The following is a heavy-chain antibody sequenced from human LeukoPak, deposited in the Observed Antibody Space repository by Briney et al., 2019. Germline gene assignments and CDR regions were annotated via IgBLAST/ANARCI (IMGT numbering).Heavy chain of an antibody. Sequence: ASVTVSCKASGYTFTGYYMHWVRQAPGQGLEWMGWINPNSGGTNYAQRFQGWVTMTRDTSISTAYMELSRLRSDDTAVYYCARDKNGDGYYYYGMDVWGQGTTVTVSS. CDR2: INPNSGGT. CDR3: ARDKNGDGYYYYGMDV. J-gene: IGHJ6*02. D-gene: IGHD3-10*01. V-gene: IGHV1-2*04. CDR1: GYTFTGYY.